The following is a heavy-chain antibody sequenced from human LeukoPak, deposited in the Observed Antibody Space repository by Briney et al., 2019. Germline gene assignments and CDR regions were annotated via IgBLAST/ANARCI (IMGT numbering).Heavy chain of an antibody. J-gene: IGHJ6*02. CDR1: GGSIISYY. Sequence: SETLSLTCTVSGGSIISYYWSWIRQPPGKGLEWIGYIYYSGSTNYNPSLKSRVTISVDTSKNQFSLKLSSVTAADTAVYYCARLAVRSYYYYGMDVWGQGTTVTVSS. CDR2: IYYSGST. CDR3: ARLAVRSYYYYGMDV. D-gene: IGHD3-3*02. V-gene: IGHV4-59*08.